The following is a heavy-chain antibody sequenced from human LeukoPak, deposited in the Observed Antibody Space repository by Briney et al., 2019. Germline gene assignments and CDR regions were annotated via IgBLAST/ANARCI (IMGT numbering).Heavy chain of an antibody. CDR3: TTGYDSSGYFREYYFDY. V-gene: IGHV3-15*01. D-gene: IGHD3-22*01. CDR2: IKSKTDGGTT. CDR1: GFTFSSYW. Sequence: GGSLRLSCAGSGFTFSSYWMSWVRQAPGKGLEWVGRIKSKTDGGTTDYAAPVKGRFTISRDDSKNTLYLQMNSLKTEDTAVYYCTTGYDSSGYFREYYFDYWGQGALVTVSS. J-gene: IGHJ4*02.